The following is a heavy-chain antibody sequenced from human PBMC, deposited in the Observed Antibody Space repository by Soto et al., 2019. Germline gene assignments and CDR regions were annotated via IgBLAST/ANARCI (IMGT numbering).Heavy chain of an antibody. Sequence: VKVSCKASGYTFTSYGISWVRQAPGQGLEWMGWISAYNGNRNYVQKLQGRVTMTTDTSTSTAYMELRSLRSDDTAVYYCARLYCISTSCYLGMDVWGQGTTVTVS. CDR2: ISAYNGNR. V-gene: IGHV1-18*01. D-gene: IGHD2-2*01. J-gene: IGHJ6*02. CDR1: GYTFTSYG. CDR3: ARLYCISTSCYLGMDV.